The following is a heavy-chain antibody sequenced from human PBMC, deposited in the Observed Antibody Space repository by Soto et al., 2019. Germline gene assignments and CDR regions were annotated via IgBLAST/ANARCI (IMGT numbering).Heavy chain of an antibody. CDR3: ARLTSEMATINWYFDL. V-gene: IGHV4-39*01. D-gene: IGHD5-12*01. CDR1: GGSISSSSYY. J-gene: IGHJ2*01. Sequence: QLQLQESGPGLVKPSETLSLTCTVSGGSISSSSYYWGWIRQPPGKGLEWIGSIYYSGSTYYNPSLKSRVTISEDTSKNQFSLKLSSVTAADTAVYYCARLTSEMATINWYFDLWGRGTLVTVSS. CDR2: IYYSGST.